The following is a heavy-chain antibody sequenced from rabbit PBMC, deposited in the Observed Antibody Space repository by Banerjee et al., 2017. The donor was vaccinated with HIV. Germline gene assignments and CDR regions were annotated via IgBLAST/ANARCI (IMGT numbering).Heavy chain of an antibody. D-gene: IGHD2-1*01. CDR2: INTSSGNT. V-gene: IGHV1S45*01. CDR3: ARRPTMTLVVNL. Sequence: QEQLEESGGDLVKPGASLTLTCTASGLDFSSSYWMSWVRQAPGKGLEWIACINTSSGNTVYATWAKGRFTISKTSSTTVTLQMTSLTAADTATYFCARRPTMTLVVNLWGQGTLVTVS. CDR1: GLDFSSSYW. J-gene: IGHJ4*01.